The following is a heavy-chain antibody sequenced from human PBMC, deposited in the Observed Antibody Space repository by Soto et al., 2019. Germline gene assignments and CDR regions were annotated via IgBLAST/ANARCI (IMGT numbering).Heavy chain of an antibody. V-gene: IGHV3-30*03. Sequence: GGSLRLSCTSSTVTINVHGIQWVRQEPGKGLEWVAFISNDGRAPYYADSVKGRFTISRDYSKSTVDLQMNSLRNEETAVYYCARDIWSGDYKWFDSWGPGTLVTVS. CDR2: ISNDGRAP. J-gene: IGHJ5*01. D-gene: IGHD3-3*01. CDR3: ARDIWSGDYKWFDS. CDR1: TVTINVHG.